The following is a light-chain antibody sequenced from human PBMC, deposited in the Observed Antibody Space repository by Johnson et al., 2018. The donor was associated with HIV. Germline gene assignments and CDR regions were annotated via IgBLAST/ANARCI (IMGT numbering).Light chain of an antibody. CDR2: DNN. Sequence: SVLTQPPSVSAAPGQKVTISCSGSSSNIGNNYVSWYQQLPGTAPKLLIYDNNKRPSGIPDRFSGSRSGTSATLGITGLQTGDEADYYCATWSGSLNFGTGTKVTVL. V-gene: IGLV1-51*01. CDR1: SSNIGNNY. J-gene: IGLJ1*01. CDR3: ATWSGSLN.